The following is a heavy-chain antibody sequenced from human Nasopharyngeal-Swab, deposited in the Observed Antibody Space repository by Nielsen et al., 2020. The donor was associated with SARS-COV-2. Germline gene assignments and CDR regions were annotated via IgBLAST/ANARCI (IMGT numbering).Heavy chain of an antibody. CDR3: GRAPGGIQLWLPYRDAFDI. Sequence: SVKVSCKASGGTFSSYAISWVRQAPGQGLEWMGGIIPIFDTANYAQKFQGRVTITADKSTSTAYMELSSLRSEDTAVYYCGRAPGGIQLWLPYRDAFDIWGQGTMVTVSS. J-gene: IGHJ3*02. CDR2: IIPIFDTA. CDR1: GGTFSSYA. V-gene: IGHV1-69*06. D-gene: IGHD5-18*01.